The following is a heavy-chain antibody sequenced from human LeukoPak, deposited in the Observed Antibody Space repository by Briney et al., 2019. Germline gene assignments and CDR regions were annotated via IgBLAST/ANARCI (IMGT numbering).Heavy chain of an antibody. J-gene: IGHJ6*03. CDR3: ARVIRNDFWSGPLLYYYYYMDV. Sequence: AAVKVSCKASGYTFTSYAMHWVRQAPGQRLEWMGWINAGNGNTKYSQEFQGRVTITRDTSASTAYMELSSLRSEDTAVYYCARVIRNDFWSGPLLYYYYYMDVWGKGTTVTVSS. D-gene: IGHD3-3*01. CDR2: INAGNGNT. CDR1: GYTFTSYA. V-gene: IGHV1-3*03.